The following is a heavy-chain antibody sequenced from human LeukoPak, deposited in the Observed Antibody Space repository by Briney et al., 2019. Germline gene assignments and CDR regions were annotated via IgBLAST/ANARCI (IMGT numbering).Heavy chain of an antibody. D-gene: IGHD5-12*01. CDR3: ARGGIGYSGYGTFDY. J-gene: IGHJ4*02. CDR2: IYYSGST. V-gene: IGHV4-59*01. Sequence: PSETLSLTCTVSGGSISSYYWSWIRQPPGKGLEWIGYIYYSGSTNYNPSLKSRVTIPVDTSKNQFSLKLSSVTAAHTAVYYCARGGIGYSGYGTFDYWGQGTLVTVSS. CDR1: GGSISSYY.